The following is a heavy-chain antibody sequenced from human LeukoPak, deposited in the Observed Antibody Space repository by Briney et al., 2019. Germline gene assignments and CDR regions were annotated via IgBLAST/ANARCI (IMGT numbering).Heavy chain of an antibody. CDR2: ISGSGGST. V-gene: IGHV3-23*01. D-gene: IGHD6-19*01. J-gene: IGHJ6*02. CDR1: GFTFSSYA. Sequence: GGSLRLSCAPSGFTFSSYAMSWVRQAPGEGLEWVSAISGSGGSTYYTDSVKGRFTISRDDSKNTLYLQMNSLRAEDTAVYYCAKGSGSGWYYYYGMDVWGQGTTVTVSS. CDR3: AKGSGSGWYYYYGMDV.